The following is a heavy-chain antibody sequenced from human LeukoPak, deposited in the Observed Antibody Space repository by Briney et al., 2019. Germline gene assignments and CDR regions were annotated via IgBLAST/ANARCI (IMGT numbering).Heavy chain of an antibody. CDR1: GFTFSDTW. J-gene: IGHJ4*02. Sequence: PGGSLRLSCAASGFTFSDTWMHWVRQAPGKGLEWVSVIYSDGSTYYADSVKGRFTISRDNSKNTVYLQMNSLRAEDTAVYYCARLREIPVFGVVTKSTSYFDYWGQGTLVTVSS. CDR2: IYSDGST. D-gene: IGHD3-3*01. V-gene: IGHV3-53*01. CDR3: ARLREIPVFGVVTKSTSYFDY.